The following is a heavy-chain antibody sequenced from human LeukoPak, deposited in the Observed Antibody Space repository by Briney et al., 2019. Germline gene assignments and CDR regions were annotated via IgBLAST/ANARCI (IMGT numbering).Heavy chain of an antibody. V-gene: IGHV3-7*01. CDR1: GFTFSSYW. CDR3: ARDFEGYYDSSGVLDFDY. CDR2: IKQDGSEK. Sequence: GGSLRLSCAASGFTFSSYWMSWVRQAPGKGLEWVANIKQDGSEKYYVDSVKGRFTISRDNAKNSLYLQMNSLRAEDTAVYYCARDFEGYYDSSGVLDFDYWGQGTLVTVSS. D-gene: IGHD3-22*01. J-gene: IGHJ4*02.